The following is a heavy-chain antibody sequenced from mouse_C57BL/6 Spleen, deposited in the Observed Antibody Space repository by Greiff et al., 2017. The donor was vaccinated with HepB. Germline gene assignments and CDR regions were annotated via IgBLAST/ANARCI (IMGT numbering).Heavy chain of an antibody. CDR1: GYAFSSSW. D-gene: IGHD1-1*01. J-gene: IGHJ1*03. CDR2: IYPGDGDT. Sequence: QVQLKESGPELVKPGASVKISCKASGYAFSSSWMNWVKQRPGKGLEWIGRIYPGDGDTNYNGKFKGKAPLTADKSSSTAYMQLSSLTSEDSAVYFCARGGYYYGSSPWYFDVWGTGTTVTVSS. CDR3: ARGGYYYGSSPWYFDV. V-gene: IGHV1-82*01.